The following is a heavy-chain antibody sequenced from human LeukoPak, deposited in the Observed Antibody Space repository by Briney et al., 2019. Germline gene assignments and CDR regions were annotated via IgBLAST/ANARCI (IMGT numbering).Heavy chain of an antibody. Sequence: GGSLRLSCAASGFTFSTFGMNWVRQAPGKGLEWVSSISSDSVHIYYADSAKGRFAISRDNAKNSVYLQMSSLRAEDTAVYYCTRDGSGSGDYWGQGTLVTVSS. CDR3: TRDGSGSGDY. J-gene: IGHJ4*02. V-gene: IGHV3-21*01. CDR1: GFTFSTFG. CDR2: ISSDSVHI. D-gene: IGHD6-19*01.